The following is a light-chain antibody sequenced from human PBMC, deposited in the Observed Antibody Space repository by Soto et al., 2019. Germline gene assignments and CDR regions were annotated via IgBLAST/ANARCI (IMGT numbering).Light chain of an antibody. CDR2: LGS. CDR3: MQGLQTPYT. Sequence: DIVMTQSPLSLPVTPGEPASISCRSSQSLLHSNGYKYLDWYLQKPGQSPQLLIHLGSIRASGVPDRFSGSGSGTDFTLKISRVEAEDVGVYYCMQGLQTPYTFCQGTKLEIK. J-gene: IGKJ2*01. V-gene: IGKV2-28*01. CDR1: QSLLHSNGYKY.